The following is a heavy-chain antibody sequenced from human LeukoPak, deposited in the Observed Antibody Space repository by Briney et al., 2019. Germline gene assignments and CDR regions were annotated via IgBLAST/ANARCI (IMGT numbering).Heavy chain of an antibody. CDR3: ARHQYGDYDDGFDI. J-gene: IGHJ3*02. Sequence: TGGSLRLSCAASGFTFSSYEMNWVRQAPGKGLEWVSYISSSGSTIYYADSVKGRFTISRDNSKNTLYLQMNSLRAEDTAVYYCARHQYGDYDDGFDIWGQGTMVTVSS. V-gene: IGHV3-48*03. D-gene: IGHD4-17*01. CDR2: ISSSGSTI. CDR1: GFTFSSYE.